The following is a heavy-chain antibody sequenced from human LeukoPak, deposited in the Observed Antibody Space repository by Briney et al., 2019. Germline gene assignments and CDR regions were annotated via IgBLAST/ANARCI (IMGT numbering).Heavy chain of an antibody. CDR2: IYYSGST. Sequence: PSETLSLTCTVSGGSISSYYCSWIRQPPGKGLEWIGYIYYSGSTNYNPSLKSRVTISVDTSKNQFSLKLSSVTAADTAVYYCARCQGDYWGQGTLVTVSS. CDR3: ARCQGDY. CDR1: GGSISSYY. V-gene: IGHV4-59*01. J-gene: IGHJ4*02.